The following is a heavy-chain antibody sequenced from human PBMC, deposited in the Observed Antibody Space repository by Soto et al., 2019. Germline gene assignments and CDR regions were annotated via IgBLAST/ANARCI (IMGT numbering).Heavy chain of an antibody. CDR3: ARAVARGVKTIYYYYGMDV. J-gene: IGHJ6*02. CDR2: INPGNGNT. CDR1: GYTFSNFA. V-gene: IGHV1-3*01. D-gene: IGHD3-10*01. Sequence: QVRLVQSGAEVKKPGASVKVSCKASGYTFSNFAMHWVRQAPGQRLEWMGWINPGNGNTKYSQTFQGRVTITRDTYASAAYMELSSLRSEDTAVYYCARAVARGVKTIYYYYGMDVWGQGTTVTVSS.